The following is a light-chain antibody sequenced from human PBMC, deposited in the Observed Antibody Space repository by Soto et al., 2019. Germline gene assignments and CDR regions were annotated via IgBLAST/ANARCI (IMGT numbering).Light chain of an antibody. V-gene: IGKV1-6*01. CDR1: QGIRND. CDR2: AAS. CDR3: IQDYNYPIT. Sequence: AIQMTQSPSSLSASVGDRVTITCRASQGIRNDLGWYQQKPGKAHKLLIYAASSLQSGVQSRFSGSGSGTDFTLTIRSLQPEDFATYYCIQDYNYPITFGQGTRLEIK. J-gene: IGKJ5*01.